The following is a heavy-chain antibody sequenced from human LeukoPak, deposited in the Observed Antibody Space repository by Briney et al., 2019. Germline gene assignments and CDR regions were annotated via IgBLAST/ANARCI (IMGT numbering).Heavy chain of an antibody. D-gene: IGHD6-6*01. CDR3: ERDTQEQLAFDY. V-gene: IGHV4-59*01. Sequence: SETLSLTCTVSGGSISSYYWSWIRQPPGKGLEWLGYIYYSGSTNYNPSLTSRVTIPVDTSKQQFSLKQSSVTAADTAVYYCERDTQEQLAFDYWGQGTLVTVSS. CDR2: IYYSGST. J-gene: IGHJ4*02. CDR1: GGSISSYY.